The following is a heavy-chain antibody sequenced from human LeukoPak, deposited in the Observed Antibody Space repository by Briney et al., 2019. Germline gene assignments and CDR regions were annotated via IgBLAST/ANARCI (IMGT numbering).Heavy chain of an antibody. Sequence: PGGSLRLSCAASGFTFSSYAMSWVRQAPGKGLEWVSAISGSGGSTYYADPVKGRFTISRDNSKNTLYLQMNSVRAEDTAVYYCAARSGWIDYWGQGTLVTVSS. CDR2: ISGSGGST. CDR3: AARSGWIDY. V-gene: IGHV3-23*01. CDR1: GFTFSSYA. D-gene: IGHD6-19*01. J-gene: IGHJ4*02.